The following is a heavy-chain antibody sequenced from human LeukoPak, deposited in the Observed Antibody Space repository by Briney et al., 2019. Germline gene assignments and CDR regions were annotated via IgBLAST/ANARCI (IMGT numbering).Heavy chain of an antibody. CDR3: AKDRGSSMKYDWFDP. Sequence: GGSLRPSCAASGFTFSSYALSWVRQAPGKGLEWVSGISGSGGNTYYADSVKGRFTISRDKSKNTLYLQMNSLRGEDTAVYYCAKDRGSSMKYDWFDPWGQGTLVIVSS. J-gene: IGHJ5*02. V-gene: IGHV3-23*01. CDR2: ISGSGGNT. D-gene: IGHD2-2*01. CDR1: GFTFSSYA.